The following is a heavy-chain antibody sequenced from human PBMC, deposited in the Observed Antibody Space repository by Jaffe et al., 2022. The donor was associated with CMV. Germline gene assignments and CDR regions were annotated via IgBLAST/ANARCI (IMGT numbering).Heavy chain of an antibody. CDR1: GYSFTSYW. CDR3: ARQAVTTHYYYYMDV. V-gene: IGHV5-10-1*03. CDR2: IDPSDSYT. D-gene: IGHD4-17*01. Sequence: EVQLVQSGAEVKKPGESLRISCKGSGYSFTSYWISWVRQMPGKGLEWMGRIDPSDSYTNYSPSFQGHVTISADKSISTAYLQWSSLKASDTAMYYCARQAVTTHYYYYMDVWGKGTTVTVSS. J-gene: IGHJ6*03.